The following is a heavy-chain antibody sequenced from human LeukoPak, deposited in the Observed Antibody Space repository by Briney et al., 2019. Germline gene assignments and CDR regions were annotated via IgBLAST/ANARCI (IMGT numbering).Heavy chain of an antibody. D-gene: IGHD3-10*01. CDR1: GFTLRTYW. CDR2: INEDGSEK. CDR3: VRFPRGFDY. V-gene: IGHV3-7*05. J-gene: IGHJ4*02. Sequence: GGSLRLSCAASGFTLRTYWMTWVRQAPGKGLEWVANINEDGSEKYYVDSVKGRFTISRDNAKNSLYLQMNSLRGEDTAVYYCVRFPRGFDYWGQGTLVTVSS.